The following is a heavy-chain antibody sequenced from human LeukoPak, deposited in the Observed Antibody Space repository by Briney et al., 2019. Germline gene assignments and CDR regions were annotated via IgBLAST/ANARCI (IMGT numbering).Heavy chain of an antibody. CDR1: GGSISSYY. V-gene: IGHV4-4*07. D-gene: IGHD6-13*01. J-gene: IGHJ6*03. CDR3: AREQQLAPPSYYMDV. Sequence: SETLSLTCTVSGGSISSYYWSWIRQPAGKGLEWIGRIYTSGSTNYNPSLKSRVTMSVDTSKNQFSLKLSSVTAADTAVYYCAREQQLAPPSYYMDVWGKGTTFTVSS. CDR2: IYTSGST.